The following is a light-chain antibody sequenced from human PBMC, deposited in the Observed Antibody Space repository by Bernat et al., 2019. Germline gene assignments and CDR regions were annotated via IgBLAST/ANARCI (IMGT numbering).Light chain of an antibody. CDR2: GAS. CDR1: QVIGTY. Sequence: DIQLTQSPSFLSASVGDRVTITCRASQVIGTYLAWYHQKQGKAPHLLIYGASTLQSGVPSRFSGSGSGTEFTLTISSLQPEDSATYYCQQLDKFPITFGQGTRLEIK. CDR3: QQLDKFPIT. V-gene: IGKV1-9*01. J-gene: IGKJ5*01.